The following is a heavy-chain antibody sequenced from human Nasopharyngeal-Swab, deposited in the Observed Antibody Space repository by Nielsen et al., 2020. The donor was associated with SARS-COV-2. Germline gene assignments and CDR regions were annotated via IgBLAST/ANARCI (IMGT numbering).Heavy chain of an antibody. CDR3: ARALGAVVPADEHF. D-gene: IGHD3-10*02. CDR2: ISSDDKYI. Sequence: GESLKISCAASGFPFNSYTMNWVRQAPGKGLEWVASISSDDKYIFYADSVKGRFTISRDNARSSVSLQMSSLRGEDTAVYYCARALGAVVPADEHFWGRGTLVTVSS. V-gene: IGHV3-21*01. CDR1: GFPFNSYT. J-gene: IGHJ4*02.